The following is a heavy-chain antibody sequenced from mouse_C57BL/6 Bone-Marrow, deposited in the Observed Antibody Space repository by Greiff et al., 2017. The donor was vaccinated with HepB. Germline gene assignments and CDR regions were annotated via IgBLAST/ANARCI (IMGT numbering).Heavy chain of an antibody. CDR1: GFSLTSYG. CDR2: IWSGGST. CDR3: ASLYYGSSHFDY. J-gene: IGHJ2*01. Sequence: QVQLQQSGPGLVQPSQSLSITCTVSGFSLTSYGVHWVRQSPGKGLEWLGVIWSGGSTDYNAAFISRLSISKDNSKSKVFFKMNSMQADDTAIYYCASLYYGSSHFDYWGQGTTLTVSS. V-gene: IGHV2-2*01. D-gene: IGHD1-1*01.